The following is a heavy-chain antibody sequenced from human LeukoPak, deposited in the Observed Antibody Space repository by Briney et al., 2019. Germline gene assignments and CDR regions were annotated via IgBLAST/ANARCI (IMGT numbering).Heavy chain of an antibody. CDR3: ARPDILTGYPLFDY. D-gene: IGHD3-9*01. J-gene: IGHJ4*02. Sequence: GASVKVSCKASGYTFTSYAMNWVRQAPGQGLEWMGWINTNTGNPTYAQGFTGRFVFSLDTSVSTAYLQISSLKAEDTAVYYCARPDILTGYPLFDYWGQGTLVTVSS. V-gene: IGHV7-4-1*02. CDR1: GYTFTSYA. CDR2: INTNTGNP.